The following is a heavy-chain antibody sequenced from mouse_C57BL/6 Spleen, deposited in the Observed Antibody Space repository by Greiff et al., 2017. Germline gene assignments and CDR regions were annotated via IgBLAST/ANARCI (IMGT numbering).Heavy chain of an antibody. CDR1: GYSFTDYN. Sequence: VQLQQSGPELVKPGASVKISCKASGYSFTDYNMNWVKQSNGKSLEWIGGNNPNYGTTSYNQKFKGKATLTVDQSSSTAYMPLNSLTSEDSAVDYCAREKLGLDYAMDYWGQGTSVTVSS. CDR3: AREKLGLDYAMDY. V-gene: IGHV1-39*01. J-gene: IGHJ4*01. D-gene: IGHD4-1*01. CDR2: NNPNYGTT.